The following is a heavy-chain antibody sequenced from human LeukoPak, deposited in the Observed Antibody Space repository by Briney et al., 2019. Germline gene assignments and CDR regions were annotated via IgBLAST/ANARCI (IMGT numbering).Heavy chain of an antibody. CDR1: GGSISSHY. CDR3: ARNYYGDPVFDY. V-gene: IGHV4-59*11. Sequence: SETLSLTCTVSGGSISSHYWSWIRQPPGKELEWIGFIFYSGSTNHNPSLKSRVTISVDTSKNQFSLKLSSVTAADTAVYYCARNYYGDPVFDYWGQGTLVTVSS. CDR2: IFYSGST. D-gene: IGHD4-17*01. J-gene: IGHJ4*02.